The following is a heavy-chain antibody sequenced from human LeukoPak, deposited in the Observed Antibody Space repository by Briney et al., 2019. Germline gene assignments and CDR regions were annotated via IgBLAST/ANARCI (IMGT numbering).Heavy chain of an antibody. CDR3: AKEVGYNYAPLDY. CDR1: GFTFSAYG. Sequence: GGSLRVSCAASGFTFSAYGMQWVRQAPGKGLEWVAVISKTGGTKYYADSVKGRFTVSRDNAGNTLYLQMNSLRPEDTAVYYCAKEVGYNYAPLDYWGLGTLVTVSS. CDR2: ISKTGGTK. D-gene: IGHD5-18*01. J-gene: IGHJ4*02. V-gene: IGHV3-30*18.